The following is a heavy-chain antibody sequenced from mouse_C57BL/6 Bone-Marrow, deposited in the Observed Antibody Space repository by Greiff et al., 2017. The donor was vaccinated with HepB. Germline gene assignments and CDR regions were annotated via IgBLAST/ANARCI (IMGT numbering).Heavy chain of an antibody. CDR1: GYSITSDY. D-gene: IGHD1-1*01. J-gene: IGHJ2*01. V-gene: IGHV3-8*01. CDR2: ISYSGST. CDR3: ARSVGPDYYGTLFDY. Sequence: EVKLVESGPGLAKPSQTLSLTCSVTGYSITSDYWNWIRKFPGNKLEYMGYISYSGSTYYNPSLKSRISITRDTSKNQYYLQLNSVTTEDTATYYCARSVGPDYYGTLFDYWGQGTTLTVSS.